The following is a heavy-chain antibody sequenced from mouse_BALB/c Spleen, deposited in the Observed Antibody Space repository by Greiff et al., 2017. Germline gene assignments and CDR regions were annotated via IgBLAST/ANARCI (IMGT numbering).Heavy chain of an antibody. CDR3: TRTTTVVRYFDY. CDR2: IYPGSGST. CDR1: GYTLTSYW. V-gene: IGHV1S22*01. D-gene: IGHD1-1*01. J-gene: IGHJ2*01. Sequence: LQQSGPELVRPGASVKLSCKASGYTLTSYWMHWVKQRPGQGLEWIGNIYPGSGSTNYDEKFKSKATLTVDTSSSTAYMQISSLTSEDSAVYYCTRTTTVVRYFDYWGQGTTLTVSS.